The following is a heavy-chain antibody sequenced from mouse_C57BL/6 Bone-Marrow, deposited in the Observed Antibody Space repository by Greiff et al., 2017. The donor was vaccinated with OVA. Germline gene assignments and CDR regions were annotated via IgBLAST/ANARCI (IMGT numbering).Heavy chain of an antibody. CDR1: GYTFTSYW. CDR3: ARKDGNYFWYFDV. Sequence: QVQLQQPGAELVKPGASVKMSCKASGYTFTSYWITWVKQRPGQGLEWIGDIYPGSGSTNYNEKFKSKATLTVGTSSSTAYMQLSSLTSEDSAVYYCARKDGNYFWYFDVWGTGTTVTVSS. V-gene: IGHV1-55*01. CDR2: IYPGSGST. D-gene: IGHD2-1*01. J-gene: IGHJ1*03.